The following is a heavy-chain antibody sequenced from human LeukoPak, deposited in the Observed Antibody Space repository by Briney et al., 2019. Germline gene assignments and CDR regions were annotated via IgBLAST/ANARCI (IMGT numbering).Heavy chain of an antibody. CDR1: GDSISTRYY. J-gene: IGHJ4*02. CDR3: VREAVALAAFDY. CDR2: IYYSGST. Sequence: SETLSLTCTVSGDSISTRYYWSWIRQPPGKGLEWTGYIYYSGSTSYSPSLKSRVTISVDTSKNQFSLKVNSVTAADTAVYYCVREAVALAAFDYWGQGTLVTVSS. D-gene: IGHD5-24*01. V-gene: IGHV4-59*01.